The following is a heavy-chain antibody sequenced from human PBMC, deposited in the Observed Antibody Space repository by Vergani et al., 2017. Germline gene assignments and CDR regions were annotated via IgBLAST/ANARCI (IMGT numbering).Heavy chain of an antibody. CDR2: INHSGST. CDR1: GGSFSGYY. Sequence: QVQLQQWGAGLLKPSETLSLTCAVYGGSFSGYYWSWIRQPPGKGLEWIGEINHSGSTNYNPSLKSRVTISVDTSKNQFSLKLSSVTAADTAVYYCAVVRGVRGYFDYWGQGTLVTVSS. D-gene: IGHD3-10*01. CDR3: AVVRGVRGYFDY. J-gene: IGHJ4*02. V-gene: IGHV4-34*01.